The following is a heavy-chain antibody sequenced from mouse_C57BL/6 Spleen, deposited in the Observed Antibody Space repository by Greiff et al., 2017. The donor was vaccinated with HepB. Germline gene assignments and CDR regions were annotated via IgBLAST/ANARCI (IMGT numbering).Heavy chain of an antibody. Sequence: EVQRVESGGGLVKPGGSLKLSCAASGFTFSDYGMHWVRQAPEKGLEWVAYISSGSSTIYYADTVKGRFTISRDNAKNTLFLQLTSLRSEDTAMYYCARSPYDGYLYYAMDYWGQRTSVTVSS. CDR2: ISSGSSTI. CDR1: GFTFSDYG. CDR3: ARSPYDGYLYYAMDY. J-gene: IGHJ4*01. V-gene: IGHV5-17*01. D-gene: IGHD2-3*01.